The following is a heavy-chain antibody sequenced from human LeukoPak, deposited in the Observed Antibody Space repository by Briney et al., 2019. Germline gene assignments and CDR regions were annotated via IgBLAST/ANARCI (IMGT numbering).Heavy chain of an antibody. CDR3: ARGPDCSGGSCYSNYYYGMDV. CDR2: INHSGST. D-gene: IGHD2-15*01. Sequence: SETLSLTCAVYGGSFSGYYWSRIRQPPGKGLEWIGEINHSGSTNYNPSLKSRVTISVDTSKNQFSLKLSSVTAADTAVYYCARGPDCSGGSCYSNYYYGMDVWGQGTTVTVSS. J-gene: IGHJ6*02. CDR1: GGSFSGYY. V-gene: IGHV4-34*01.